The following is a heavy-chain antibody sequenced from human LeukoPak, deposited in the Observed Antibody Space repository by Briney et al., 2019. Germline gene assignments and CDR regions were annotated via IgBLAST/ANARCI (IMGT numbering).Heavy chain of an antibody. D-gene: IGHD3-22*01. CDR2: ISSSVGST. V-gene: IGHV3-23*01. CDR3: AREDSYTYYYDSGGYPSFDY. J-gene: IGHJ4*02. CDR1: GFTFSSYA. Sequence: GGSLRLSCAASGFTFSSYAMSWVRQAPGKGLEWVSTISSSVGSTHYVDSVKGRFTISRDNSKNTLYLQMNSLRAEDTAVYYCAREDSYTYYYDSGGYPSFDYWGQGTLVTVSS.